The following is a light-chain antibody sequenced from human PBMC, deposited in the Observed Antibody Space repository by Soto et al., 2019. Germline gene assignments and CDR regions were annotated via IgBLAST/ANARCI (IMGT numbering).Light chain of an antibody. CDR1: QSVSSSY. Sequence: ILVTQSPATLSVSPGEIATLSFRAIQSVSSSYLAWYQQKPGQAPRLLIYDASNRATGIPARFSGSGSETDFTLTISSLEPEDFAVYYCQQRSNWPHSITFGQGTRLEIK. CDR3: QQRSNWPHSIT. CDR2: DAS. V-gene: IGKV3D-20*02. J-gene: IGKJ5*01.